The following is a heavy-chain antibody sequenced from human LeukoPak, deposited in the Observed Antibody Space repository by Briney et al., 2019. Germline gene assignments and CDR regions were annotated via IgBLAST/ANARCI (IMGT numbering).Heavy chain of an antibody. J-gene: IGHJ4*02. D-gene: IGHD6-19*01. CDR1: GGSFSGYY. Sequence: SETLSLTCAVYGGSFSGYYWSWIRQPPGKGLEWIGEINHSGSTNYNPSLKSRVTISVDTSKNQFSLKLSSVTAADTAVYYCARGTIAVAALDYWGQRTLVTVSS. CDR3: ARGTIAVAALDY. CDR2: INHSGST. V-gene: IGHV4-34*01.